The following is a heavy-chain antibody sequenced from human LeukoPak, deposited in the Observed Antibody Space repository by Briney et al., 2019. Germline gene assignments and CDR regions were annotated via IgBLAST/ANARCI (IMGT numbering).Heavy chain of an antibody. J-gene: IGHJ5*02. CDR2: INPSGGST. D-gene: IGHD6-19*01. CDR3: ARDQAYSSGWYGWFDP. Sequence: ASVKVSCKASGYTFTSYYMHWVRQAPGQGLEWMGIINPSGGSTSYAQKFQGRVTMTRDTSTSTVYMELSSLRSEDTAAYYCARDQAYSSGWYGWFDPWGQGTLVTVSS. CDR1: GYTFTSYY. V-gene: IGHV1-46*01.